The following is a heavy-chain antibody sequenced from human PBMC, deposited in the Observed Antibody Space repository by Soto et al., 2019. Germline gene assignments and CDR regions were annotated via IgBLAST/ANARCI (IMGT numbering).Heavy chain of an antibody. J-gene: IGHJ6*04. V-gene: IGHV5-51*01. D-gene: IGHD2-2*01. CDR1: GYSFPSDW. Sequence: GESLKISCKGSGYSFPSDWIGWVRQMPGKGLEWMGSIYPADSDTRYSPAFQGQVTISADKSIRTAYLQWSSLKASDTATYYCARIPHSTTSYYAQNFGMDVWGEGTTVTVSS. CDR3: ARIPHSTTSYYAQNFGMDV. CDR2: IYPADSDT.